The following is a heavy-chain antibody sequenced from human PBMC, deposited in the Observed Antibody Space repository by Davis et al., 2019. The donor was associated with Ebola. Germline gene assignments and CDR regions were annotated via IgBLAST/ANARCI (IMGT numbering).Heavy chain of an antibody. D-gene: IGHD3-9*01. CDR1: GFTFDDFA. V-gene: IGHV3-20*01. Sequence: PGGSLRLSCAASGFTFDDFAMAWVRHSPRKGLEWVSGINWNGGSTGYADSVKGRFTISRDNARNLVYVQMNSLRAEDTALYHCTRVNAVTGYSRFDSWGQGTLVTVSS. J-gene: IGHJ5*01. CDR2: INWNGGST. CDR3: TRVNAVTGYSRFDS.